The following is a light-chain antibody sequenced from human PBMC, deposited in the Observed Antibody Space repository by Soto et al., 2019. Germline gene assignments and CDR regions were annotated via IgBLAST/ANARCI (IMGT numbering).Light chain of an antibody. CDR3: QKYGSPWT. V-gene: IGKV3-20*01. CDR2: GAS. CDR1: QSVSSSY. Sequence: EIVLTQSPGTLSLSPGERATLSCRASQSVSSSYLAWYQQKPGQAPRLLIYGASSRATGIPDRFSGSGSGTDFTLTISRLEPEDFAGYYCQKYGSPWTFGQGTKVEIK. J-gene: IGKJ1*01.